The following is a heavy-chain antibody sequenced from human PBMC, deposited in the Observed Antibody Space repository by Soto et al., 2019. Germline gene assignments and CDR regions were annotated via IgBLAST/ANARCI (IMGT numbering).Heavy chain of an antibody. V-gene: IGHV1-8*01. CDR2: INPNSGNT. CDR1: GYTFTSYD. Sequence: GASVKVSCKASGYTFTSYDINWVRQATGQGLEWMGWINPNSGNTGYAQKLQGRVTMTTDTSTSTAYMELRSLRSDDTAVYYCARVRYYDSSILGPWGQGTLVTVSS. J-gene: IGHJ5*02. D-gene: IGHD3-22*01. CDR3: ARVRYYDSSILGP.